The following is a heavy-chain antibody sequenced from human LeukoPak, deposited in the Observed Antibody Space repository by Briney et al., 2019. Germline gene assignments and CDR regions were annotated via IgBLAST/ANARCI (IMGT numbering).Heavy chain of an antibody. D-gene: IGHD3-22*01. CDR1: GFTFSSYW. Sequence: PGGSLRLSCTASGFTFSSYWMQWVRQAPGKGLVWVSRINSDGSTTTYADSVKGRLTISRDNAKNTLYLQMNSLRAEDTAVYYCARDPGDSSGYWSYFDYWGQGTLVTVSS. CDR3: ARDPGDSSGYWSYFDY. CDR2: INSDGSTT. J-gene: IGHJ4*02. V-gene: IGHV3-74*01.